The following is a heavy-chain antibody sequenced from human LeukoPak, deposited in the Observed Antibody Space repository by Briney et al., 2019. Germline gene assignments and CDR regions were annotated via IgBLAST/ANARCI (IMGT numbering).Heavy chain of an antibody. J-gene: IGHJ6*03. V-gene: IGHV4-59*01. CDR2: IYYSGST. CDR3: ARGTYDYDSSGYYLYYYYYMDV. D-gene: IGHD3-22*01. Sequence: SETLSLTCTVSGGSISSYYWSWIRQPPGKGLEWIGYIYYSGSTNYNPSLKSRVTISVDTSKNQFSLKLSSVTAADTAVYYCARGTYDYDSSGYYLYYYYYMDVWGKGTTVTISS. CDR1: GGSISSYY.